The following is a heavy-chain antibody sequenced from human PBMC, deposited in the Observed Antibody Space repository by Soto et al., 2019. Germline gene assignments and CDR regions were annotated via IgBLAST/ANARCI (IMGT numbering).Heavy chain of an antibody. J-gene: IGHJ6*02. Sequence: SETLSLTCTVSGGSISSSSYYWGWIRQPPGKGLEWIGSIYYSGSTYYNPSLKSRVTISVDTSKNQFSLKLSSVTAADTAVYYCARRVGYCSSTSCYTRYYGMDVWGQGTKVTVYS. CDR3: ARRVGYCSSTSCYTRYYGMDV. D-gene: IGHD2-2*02. V-gene: IGHV4-39*01. CDR2: IYYSGST. CDR1: GGSISSSSYY.